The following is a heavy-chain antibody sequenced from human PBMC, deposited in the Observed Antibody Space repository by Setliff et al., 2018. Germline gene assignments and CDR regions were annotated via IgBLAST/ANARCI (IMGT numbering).Heavy chain of an antibody. J-gene: IGHJ4*02. CDR3: ASMGATRDY. Sequence: SETLSLTCTVSGGSISSGSYYGSWIRQPAGKGLEWIGRIYTSGSTNYNPSLKSRVTISVDTSKNQFSLRLSSVTAADTAVYYCASMGATRDYWGQGTLVTSPQ. CDR1: GGSISSGSYY. V-gene: IGHV4-61*02. CDR2: IYTSGST. D-gene: IGHD1-26*01.